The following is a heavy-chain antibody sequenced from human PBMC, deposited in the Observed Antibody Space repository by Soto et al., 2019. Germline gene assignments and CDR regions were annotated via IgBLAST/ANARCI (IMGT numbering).Heavy chain of an antibody. J-gene: IGHJ3*02. Sequence: GGSLRLSCAASGFTFSSYNMNWVRQAPGKGLEWVSSISSSSRYMYYADSVKGRLTISRDDAKNSLYLHMNSLRAEDTAVYYCARGYCSRSSCYTGDAFDIWGQGTVVTVSS. CDR3: ARGYCSRSSCYTGDAFDI. D-gene: IGHD2-2*02. V-gene: IGHV3-21*01. CDR2: ISSSSRYM. CDR1: GFTFSSYN.